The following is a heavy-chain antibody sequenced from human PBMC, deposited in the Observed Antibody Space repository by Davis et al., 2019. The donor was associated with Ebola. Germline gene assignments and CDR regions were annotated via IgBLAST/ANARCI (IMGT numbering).Heavy chain of an antibody. V-gene: IGHV4-59*11. CDR3: ARETEYSGYGES. J-gene: IGHJ4*02. Sequence: PSETLSLTCTVSGGSISSHYWSWIRQPPGKGLEWIGYVHYSGSTKYNPSLKSRVTISLDTSKNQFSLTLSSVTAADTAVYYCARETEYSGYGESWGQGNLVTVSS. D-gene: IGHD5-12*01. CDR2: VHYSGST. CDR1: GGSISSHY.